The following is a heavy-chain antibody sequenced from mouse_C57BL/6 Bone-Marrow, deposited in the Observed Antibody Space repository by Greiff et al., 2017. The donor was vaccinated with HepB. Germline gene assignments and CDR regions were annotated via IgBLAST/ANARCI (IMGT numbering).Heavy chain of an antibody. J-gene: IGHJ1*03. CDR2: IFPRSGNT. D-gene: IGHD1-1*01. Sequence: QVQLQQSGAELVRPGASVKLSCKASGYTFTSYGISWVKQRTGQGLEWIGEIFPRSGNTYNNEKFKGKATLTADLSSSTAYMELRSLTSEVTAVYFCARPVATVGGNWYFDVWGTGTTVTVST. CDR1: GYTFTSYG. CDR3: ARPVATVGGNWYFDV. V-gene: IGHV1-81*01.